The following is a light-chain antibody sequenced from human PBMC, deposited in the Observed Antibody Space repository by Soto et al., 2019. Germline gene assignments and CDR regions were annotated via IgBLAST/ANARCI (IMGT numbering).Light chain of an antibody. J-gene: IGKJ4*01. V-gene: IGKV1-33*01. CDR2: DAS. CDR1: QDISNY. CDR3: QQYDNLPRGLT. Sequence: DIQMTQSPSSLSASVGDRVTITCQASQDISNYLNWYQQKPGKAPKLLIYDASNLETGVPSRFSGSGSGTDFTFTISSLQPEDIATYYCQQYDNLPRGLTFGGGTNVEIK.